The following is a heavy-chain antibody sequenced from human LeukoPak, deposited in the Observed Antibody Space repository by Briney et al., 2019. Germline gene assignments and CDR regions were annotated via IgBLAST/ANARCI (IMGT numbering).Heavy chain of an antibody. CDR3: ARGEIWGVFDY. V-gene: IGHV4-59*12. Sequence: PSETLSLTCTVSGGSISTYYWSWIRQPPGKRLEWIGYIFHSGSTNYNPSLRGRVTISVDTSKNQFSLKLSSVTAADTAVYYCARGEIWGVFDYWGQGTLVTVSS. CDR2: IFHSGST. CDR1: GGSISTYY. J-gene: IGHJ4*02. D-gene: IGHD3-10*01.